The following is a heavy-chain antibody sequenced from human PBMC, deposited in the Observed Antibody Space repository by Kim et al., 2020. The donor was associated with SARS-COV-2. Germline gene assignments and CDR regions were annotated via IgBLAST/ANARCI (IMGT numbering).Heavy chain of an antibody. Sequence: GGSLRLSCAASGFTFSSYSMNWVRQAPGKGLEWVSSISSSSSYIYYADSVKGRFTISRDNAKNSLYLQMNSLRAEDTAVYYCARVGGLTYYYGMDVWGQGTTVTVSS. D-gene: IGHD3-10*01. CDR2: ISSSSSYI. CDR1: GFTFSSYS. CDR3: ARVGGLTYYYGMDV. J-gene: IGHJ6*02. V-gene: IGHV3-21*01.